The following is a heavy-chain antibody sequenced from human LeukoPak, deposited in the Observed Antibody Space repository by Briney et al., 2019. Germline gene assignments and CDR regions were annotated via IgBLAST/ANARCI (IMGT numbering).Heavy chain of an antibody. CDR3: ARDLLIAARTDY. CDR2: ISYDGSNK. CDR1: GFTFSSYA. V-gene: IGHV3-30-3*01. Sequence: GGSLRLSCAASGFTFSSYAMSWVRQAPGKGLEWVAVISYDGSNKYYADSVKGRFTISRDNSKNTLYLQMNSLRAEDTAVYYCARDLLIAARTDYWGQGTLVTVSS. J-gene: IGHJ4*02. D-gene: IGHD6-6*01.